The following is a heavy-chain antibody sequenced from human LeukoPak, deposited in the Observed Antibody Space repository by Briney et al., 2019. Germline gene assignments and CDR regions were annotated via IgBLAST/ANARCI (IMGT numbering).Heavy chain of an antibody. J-gene: IGHJ5*02. Sequence: GRSLRLSCAASGFTFDDYAMHWVRQAPGKGLEWVSGISWNSGSIGYADSVKGRFTISRDNAKNSLYLQMNSLRAEDTALYYCAKETAAGTSWFDPWGQGTLVTVSS. CDR3: AKETAAGTSWFDP. V-gene: IGHV3-9*01. CDR1: GFTFDDYA. D-gene: IGHD6-13*01. CDR2: ISWNSGSI.